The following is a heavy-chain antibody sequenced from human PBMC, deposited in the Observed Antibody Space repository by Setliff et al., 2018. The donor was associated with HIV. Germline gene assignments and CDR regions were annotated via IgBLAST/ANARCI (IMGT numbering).Heavy chain of an antibody. CDR2: IIPIFGTA. Sequence: SVKVSCKASGGTFSSYAISWVRQAPGQGLEWMGGIIPIFGTANYAQRFQGRVTITADESTSTADMELSSLRSEDTAVYYCARDDHYYDSGSYYSDWYFDLWGRGTLVTVSS. D-gene: IGHD3-10*01. V-gene: IGHV1-69*13. J-gene: IGHJ2*01. CDR3: ARDDHYYDSGSYYSDWYFDL. CDR1: GGTFSSYA.